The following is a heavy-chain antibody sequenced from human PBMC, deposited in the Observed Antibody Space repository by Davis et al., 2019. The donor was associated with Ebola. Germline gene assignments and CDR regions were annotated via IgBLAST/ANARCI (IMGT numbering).Heavy chain of an antibody. V-gene: IGHV4-34*01. CDR2: INHSGST. CDR1: GWSFSGYY. D-gene: IGHD6-13*01. CDR3: AMTGYSSSWPLY. Sequence: MPSETLSLTFAVYGWSFSGYYWGWIRQPPGKGLEWIGEINHSGSTNYNPSLKSRVTISVDTSKNQFSLKLSSVTAADTAVYYCAMTGYSSSWPLYWGQGTLVNVSS. J-gene: IGHJ4*02.